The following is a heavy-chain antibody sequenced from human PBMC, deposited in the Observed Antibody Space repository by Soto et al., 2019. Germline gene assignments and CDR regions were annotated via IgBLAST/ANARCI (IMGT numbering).Heavy chain of an antibody. D-gene: IGHD5-12*01. Sequence: QVQLQESGPGLVKPSQTLSLTCTVSGGSISSGGYYWSWIRQHPGKGLEWIGYIYYSGSTYYNPXLKSRVTTSVXXSXNXXALNLSSVTAADTAVYYCARGKVEIVATIRRVFAYWGQGTLVTVSS. V-gene: IGHV4-31*03. CDR1: GGSISSGGYY. CDR3: ARGKVEIVATIRRVFAY. J-gene: IGHJ4*02. CDR2: IYYSGST.